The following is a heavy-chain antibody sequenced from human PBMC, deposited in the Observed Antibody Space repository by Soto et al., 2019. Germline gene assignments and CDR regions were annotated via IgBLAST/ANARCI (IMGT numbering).Heavy chain of an antibody. CDR2: IYPGDSDT. D-gene: IGHD6-19*01. CDR1: GYSFTNYW. CDR3: ARVGKYSSGWYGFRMDV. J-gene: IGHJ6*02. V-gene: IGHV5-51*01. Sequence: GESLKISCKGSGYSFTNYWIGWVRQMPGKGLEWTGIIYPGDSDTRYSPSFQGQVTISADKSISTAYLQWSSLKASDTAMYYCARVGKYSSGWYGFRMDVWGQGTTVTVSS.